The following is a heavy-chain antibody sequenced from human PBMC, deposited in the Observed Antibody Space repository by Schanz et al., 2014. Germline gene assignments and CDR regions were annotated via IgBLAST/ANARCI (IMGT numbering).Heavy chain of an antibody. Sequence: QVQLVQSGAEVKKPGSSMKVSCKASGGTFNSYTINWVRQAPGQGLEWMGRIIPILGIANYAQKFQGRVTITADRPTSTAYMELSSLRSEDTAVYYCATMWGYCTATACQILEVLDVWGQGTMVTVSS. V-gene: IGHV1-69*02. D-gene: IGHD2-8*02. J-gene: IGHJ3*01. CDR1: GGTFNSYT. CDR3: ATMWGYCTATACQILEVLDV. CDR2: IIPILGIA.